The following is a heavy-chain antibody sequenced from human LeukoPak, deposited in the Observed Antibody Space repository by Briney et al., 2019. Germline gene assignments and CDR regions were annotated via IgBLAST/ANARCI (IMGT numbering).Heavy chain of an antibody. CDR2: IIPIFGTA. V-gene: IGHV1-69*13. D-gene: IGHD3-22*01. Sequence: SVKISCKASGYTFTAYYMHWVRQAPGQGLEWMGGIIPIFGTANYAQKFQGRVTIIAGESTSTAYMELSSLRSEDTAVYYCARADYDSSGYYFDYWGQGTLVTVSS. CDR3: ARADYDSSGYYFDY. J-gene: IGHJ4*02. CDR1: GYTFTAYY.